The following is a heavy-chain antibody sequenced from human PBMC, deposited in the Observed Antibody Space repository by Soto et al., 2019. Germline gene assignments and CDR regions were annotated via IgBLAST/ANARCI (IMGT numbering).Heavy chain of an antibody. CDR3: ASWLQREHAYDV. J-gene: IGHJ3*01. CDR1: GLTVSGKKY. Sequence: PGGSLSLSCAASGLTVSGKKYIAWVRQAPGKGLEWVSGVYDVDGTYYADSVKGRFTISRDTSKTIVFLEMNDLRPDDTAVYYCASWLQREHAYDVWGLGTTVTVSS. CDR2: VYDVDGT. D-gene: IGHD1-1*01. V-gene: IGHV3-53*01.